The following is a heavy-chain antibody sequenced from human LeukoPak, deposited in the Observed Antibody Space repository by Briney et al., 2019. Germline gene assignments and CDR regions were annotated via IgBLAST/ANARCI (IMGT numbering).Heavy chain of an antibody. D-gene: IGHD6-13*01. CDR2: ISYDGSNK. J-gene: IGHJ4*02. CDR1: GFTFSSYG. Sequence: GGSLRLSCAASGFTFSSYGMHWVRQAPGKGLEWVAVISYDGSNKYYADSVKGRFTISRDNSKNTLYLQMNSLRAEDTALYYCAKSAAANPHFDYWGQGTLVTVSS. CDR3: AKSAAANPHFDY. V-gene: IGHV3-30*18.